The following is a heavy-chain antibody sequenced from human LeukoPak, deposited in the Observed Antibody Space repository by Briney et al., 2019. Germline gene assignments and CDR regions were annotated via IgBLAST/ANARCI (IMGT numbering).Heavy chain of an antibody. V-gene: IGHV4-39*07. CDR2: IYYSGST. D-gene: IGHD3-3*02. J-gene: IGHJ2*01. CDR1: GGSISSSSYY. CDR3: AISMGKVLAWYFDL. Sequence: SETLSLTCTVSGGSISSSSYYWGWIRQPPGKGLEWIGSIYYSGSTYYNPSLKSRVTISVDTSKNQFSLKLSSVTAADTAVYYCAISMGKVLAWYFDLWGRGTLVTVSS.